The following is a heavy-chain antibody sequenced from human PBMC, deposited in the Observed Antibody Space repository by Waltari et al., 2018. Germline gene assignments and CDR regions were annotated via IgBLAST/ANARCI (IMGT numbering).Heavy chain of an antibody. V-gene: IGHV4-30-4*08. D-gene: IGHD6-6*01. CDR3: ARYSWSYSGSSAINWFDP. CDR2: IYYRGST. CDR1: GGSISSGDYY. J-gene: IGHJ5*02. Sequence: QVQLQESGPGLVKPSQTLSLTCTVSGGSISSGDYYWSWIRQSPGKGLEWIGYIYYRGSTNYTPSLKSRVTISVDTSKNQFSLNLSSVTAADTAVYFCARYSWSYSGSSAINWFDPWGQGTLVTVSS.